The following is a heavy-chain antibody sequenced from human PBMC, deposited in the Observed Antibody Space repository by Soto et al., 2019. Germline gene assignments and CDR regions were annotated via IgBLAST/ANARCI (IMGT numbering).Heavy chain of an antibody. V-gene: IGHV4-30-4*01. J-gene: IGHJ4*02. CDR3: ARDIGSYAYGEGY. CDR1: GGSISSGDYY. Sequence: SSETLSLTCTVSGGSISSGDYYWSWIRQPPGKGLEWIGYIYYSGSTYYNPSLKSRVTISVDTSKNQFSLKLSSVTAADTAVYYCARDIGSYAYGEGYWGQGIQVTVSS. CDR2: IYYSGST. D-gene: IGHD3-10*01.